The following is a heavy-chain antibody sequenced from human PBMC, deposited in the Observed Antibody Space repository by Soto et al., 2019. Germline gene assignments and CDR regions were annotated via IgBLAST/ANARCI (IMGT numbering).Heavy chain of an antibody. V-gene: IGHV3-30*18. D-gene: IGHD3-22*01. CDR2: ISYDGSNK. J-gene: IGHJ4*02. CDR1: GFTFSSYG. Sequence: GGSLRLSCAASGFTFSSYGMHWVRQAPGKGLEWVAVISYDGSNKYYADSVKGRFTISRDNSKNTLYLQMNSLRAEDTAVYYCAKDPYYYDSSGYQRAYYFDYRGQGTLVTVSS. CDR3: AKDPYYYDSSGYQRAYYFDY.